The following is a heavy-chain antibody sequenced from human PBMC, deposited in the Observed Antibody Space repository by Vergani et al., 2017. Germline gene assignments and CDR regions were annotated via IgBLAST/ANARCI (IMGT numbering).Heavy chain of an antibody. V-gene: IGHV4-39*01. CDR1: GGSISSYY. D-gene: IGHD3-22*01. J-gene: IGHJ4*02. Sequence: QVQLQESGPGLVKPSETLSLTCTVSGGSISSYYWGWIRQPPGKGLEWIGSIYYSGSTYYNPSLKSRVTISVDTSKNQFSLKLSSVTAADTAVYYCARVGGGRHYYDSSGYLGTWGQGTLVTVSS. CDR3: ARVGGGRHYYDSSGYLGT. CDR2: IYYSGST.